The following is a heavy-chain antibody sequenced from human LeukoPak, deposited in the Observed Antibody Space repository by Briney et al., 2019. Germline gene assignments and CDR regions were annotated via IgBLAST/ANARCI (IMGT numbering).Heavy chain of an antibody. Sequence: GASVKVSCKASGHTFTSYDINWVRQATGQGLEWMGWMNPNSGNTGYAQKFQGRVTMTRNTSISTAYMELSSLRSEDTAVYYCARGLTGDYTNWFDPWGQGTLVTVSS. CDR3: ARGLTGDYTNWFDP. CDR2: MNPNSGNT. D-gene: IGHD7-27*01. CDR1: GHTFTSYD. V-gene: IGHV1-8*01. J-gene: IGHJ5*02.